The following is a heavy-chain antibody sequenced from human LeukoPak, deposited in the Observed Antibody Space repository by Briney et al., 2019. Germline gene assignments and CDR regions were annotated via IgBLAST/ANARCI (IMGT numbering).Heavy chain of an antibody. D-gene: IGHD2-2*01. CDR1: GYTFTTYY. J-gene: IGHJ4*02. Sequence: ASVKVSCKASGYTFTTYYIHWVRQAPGQRLEWMGIFNPDGGSTTYAQKFQGRVTITADESTSTAYMELSSLRSEDTAVYYCARGLVPAAIRPFDYWGQGTLVTVSS. CDR3: ARGLVPAAIRPFDY. CDR2: FNPDGGST. V-gene: IGHV1-46*01.